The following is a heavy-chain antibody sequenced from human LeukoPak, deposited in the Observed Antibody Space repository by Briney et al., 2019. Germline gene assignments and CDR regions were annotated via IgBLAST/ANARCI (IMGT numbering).Heavy chain of an antibody. CDR2: IYTSGNS. J-gene: IGHJ4*02. Sequence: SETLSLTCTVSGGSINGYYWSWIRQPAGKGLEGIGRIYTSGNSNYNPSLKSRVTMSLDTSKNQFSLKVRSVTAADTAMYYCARAPGGNSPFDYWGQGTLVTVSS. D-gene: IGHD4-23*01. CDR3: ARAPGGNSPFDY. CDR1: GGSINGYY. V-gene: IGHV4-4*07.